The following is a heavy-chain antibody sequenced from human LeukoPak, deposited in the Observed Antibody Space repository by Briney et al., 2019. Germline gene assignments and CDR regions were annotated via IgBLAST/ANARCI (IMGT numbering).Heavy chain of an antibody. CDR1: GGSISINNYY. D-gene: IGHD3-3*01. CDR3: ARLPRYDFWT. V-gene: IGHV4-39*01. CDR2: IYYSGST. Sequence: KPSGTLSLTCTVSGGSISINNYYWGWIRQPPGKGLEWIGNIYYSGSTYYNPSLKSRVTISVDTSKNQFSLKLSSVTAADTAVYYCARLPRYDFWTWGQGTLVTVSS. J-gene: IGHJ5*02.